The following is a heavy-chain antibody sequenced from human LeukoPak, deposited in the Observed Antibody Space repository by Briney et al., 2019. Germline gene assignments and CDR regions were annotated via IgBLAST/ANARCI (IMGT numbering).Heavy chain of an antibody. CDR1: GGSISSSSYY. D-gene: IGHD6-13*01. J-gene: IGHJ2*01. Sequence: SETLSLTCTVSGGSISSSSYYWSWIRQPPGKGLEWIGYIYYSGSTNYNPSLKSRVTISVDTSKNQFSLKLSSVTAADTAVYYCARVGVASVDWYFDLWGRGTLVTVSS. CDR3: ARVGVASVDWYFDL. CDR2: IYYSGST. V-gene: IGHV4-61*01.